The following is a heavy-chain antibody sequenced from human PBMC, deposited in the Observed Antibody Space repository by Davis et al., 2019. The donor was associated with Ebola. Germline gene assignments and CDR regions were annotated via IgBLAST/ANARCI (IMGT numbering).Heavy chain of an antibody. D-gene: IGHD1-26*01. CDR1: GFTFSSYS. J-gene: IGHJ3*02. Sequence: GESLKISCAASGFTFSSYSMNWVRQAPGKGLEWVSSISSSSSYIYYADSVKGRFTISRDNAKNSLYLQMNSLRAEDTAVYYCAREGLIVGATHAFDIWGQGTMVTVSS. V-gene: IGHV3-21*01. CDR3: AREGLIVGATHAFDI. CDR2: ISSSSSYI.